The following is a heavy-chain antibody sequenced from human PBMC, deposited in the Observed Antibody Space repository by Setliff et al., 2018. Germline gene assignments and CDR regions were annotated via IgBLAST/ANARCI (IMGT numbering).Heavy chain of an antibody. CDR1: GGSISSGDYY. CDR2: IYYSGST. D-gene: IGHD5-12*01. J-gene: IGHJ4*02. Sequence: KPSETLSLTCTVSGGSISSGDYYWSWIRQPPGKGLEWIGYIYYSGSTYYNPSLKSRVTISVDTSKNQFSLKLSSVTAADTAVYYCARAGRVGYNFPYYFDYWGQGTLVTVSS. V-gene: IGHV4-30-4*08. CDR3: ARAGRVGYNFPYYFDY.